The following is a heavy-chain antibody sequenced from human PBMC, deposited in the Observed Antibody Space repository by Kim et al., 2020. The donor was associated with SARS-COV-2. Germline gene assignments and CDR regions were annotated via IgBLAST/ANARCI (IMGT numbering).Heavy chain of an antibody. D-gene: IGHD6-13*01. J-gene: IGHJ6*02. CDR2: IYYSGST. CDR1: GGSISSYY. Sequence: SETLSLTCTVSGGSISSYYWSWIRQPPGKGLEWIGDIYYSGSTNYYPSLKSRVTITVDTYKNQFFLKLSTVTAADKTADYCSRSRSWVYDYYGIDVLGQ. CDR3: SRSRSWVYDYYGIDV. V-gene: IGHV4-59*13.